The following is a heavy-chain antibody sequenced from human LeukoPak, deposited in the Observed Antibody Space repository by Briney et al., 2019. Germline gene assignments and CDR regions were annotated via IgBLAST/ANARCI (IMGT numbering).Heavy chain of an antibody. CDR3: ARDSYYGFWSTEYYGQFDP. CDR2: IYHTGVT. Sequence: SETLSLTCTVSGYSLNSNYYWAWIRQSPGKGLQWIGTIYHTGVTYYNPYLKSRVAISLDTSRNQFSLRLSSVTATDTAIYYCARDSYYGFWSTEYYGQFDPWGPGTQVTVSS. CDR1: GYSLNSNYY. J-gene: IGHJ5*02. V-gene: IGHV4-38-2*02. D-gene: IGHD3-3*01.